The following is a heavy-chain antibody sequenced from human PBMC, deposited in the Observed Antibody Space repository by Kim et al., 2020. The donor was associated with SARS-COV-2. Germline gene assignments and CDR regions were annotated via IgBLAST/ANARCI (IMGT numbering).Heavy chain of an antibody. CDR1: GFTFSDYV. V-gene: IGHV3-23*01. CDR2: ISGSGGDT. CDR3: AKYCNAGSCYYYYGMDV. D-gene: IGHD2-15*01. J-gene: IGHJ6*02. Sequence: RGSLRLSCTASGFTFSDYVMTWVRQAPGKGLECVSGISGSGGDTYYADSVRGRFTISRDNAKNTLYLQMNSLRAEDTAVYYCAKYCNAGSCYYYYGMDVWGQGTTVTVSS.